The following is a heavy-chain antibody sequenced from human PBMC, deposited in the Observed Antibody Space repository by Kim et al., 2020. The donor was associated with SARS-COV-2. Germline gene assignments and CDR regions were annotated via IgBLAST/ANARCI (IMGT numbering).Heavy chain of an antibody. CDR3: ARRPLYDSSGLAFDI. Sequence: SETLSLTCAVSGGSISSSNWWSWVRQPPGKGLEWIGEIYHSGSTNYNPSLKSRVTISVDKSKNQFSLKLSSVTAADTAVYYCARRPLYDSSGLAFDIWGQGTMVTVSS. J-gene: IGHJ3*02. V-gene: IGHV4-4*02. D-gene: IGHD3-22*01. CDR1: GGSISSSNW. CDR2: IYHSGST.